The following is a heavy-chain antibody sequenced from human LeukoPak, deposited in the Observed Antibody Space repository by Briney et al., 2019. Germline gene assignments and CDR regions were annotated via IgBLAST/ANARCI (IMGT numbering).Heavy chain of an antibody. CDR1: GGSISSGSYY. CDR3: AGSFWCGYYKDY. CDR2: IYTSGST. Sequence: SETLSLTCTVSGGSISSGSYYWSWIRQPAGKGLEWIGRIYTSGSTNYNPSLKSRVTISVDTSKNQFSLKLSSVTAADTAVYYCAGSFWCGYYKDYWGQGTLVTVSS. V-gene: IGHV4-61*02. J-gene: IGHJ4*02. D-gene: IGHD3-3*01.